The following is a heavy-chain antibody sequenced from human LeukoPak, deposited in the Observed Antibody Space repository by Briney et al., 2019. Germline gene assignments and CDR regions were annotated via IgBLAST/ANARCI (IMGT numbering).Heavy chain of an antibody. D-gene: IGHD3-10*01. J-gene: IGHJ3*02. V-gene: IGHV1-69*05. CDR2: VIPNFGTP. Sequence: VASVKVSCKASGGNFNNYAISWLRQAPGQGLEWMGSVIPNFGTPNYAQKFQGRATITTDSSTTTAYLDLSSLKSDDTAVYYCARDLGFGEFRANDAFDIWGQGTMVTVSS. CDR1: GGNFNNYA. CDR3: ARDLGFGEFRANDAFDI.